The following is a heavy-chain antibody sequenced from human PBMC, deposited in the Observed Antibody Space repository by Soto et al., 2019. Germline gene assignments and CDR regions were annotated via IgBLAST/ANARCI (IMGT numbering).Heavy chain of an antibody. Sequence: GGSLRLSCAASGFTFSSYSMNWVRQAPGKGLEWVSSISSSSSYIYYADSVKGRFTISRDNANNSLYLQMNSLRAEDTAVYYCSRAVVVPAANPRYYYGMDVWGQGTTVTV. CDR1: GFTFSSYS. D-gene: IGHD2-2*01. J-gene: IGHJ6*02. V-gene: IGHV3-21*01. CDR3: SRAVVVPAANPRYYYGMDV. CDR2: ISSSSSYI.